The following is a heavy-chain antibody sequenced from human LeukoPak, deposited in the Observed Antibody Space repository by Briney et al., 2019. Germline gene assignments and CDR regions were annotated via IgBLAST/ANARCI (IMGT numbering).Heavy chain of an antibody. CDR2: INHSGST. CDR1: GGSFSGYY. V-gene: IGHV4-34*01. CDR3: ARRQRFSAVTFDY. J-gene: IGHJ4*02. D-gene: IGHD5-18*01. Sequence: PSETLSLTCAVYGGSFSGYYWSWIRQPPGKGLEWIGEINHSGSTNYNPSLKSRVTISLDTSKNQFSLKLSSVTAADTAVYYCARRQRFSAVTFDYWGQGTVVTVSS.